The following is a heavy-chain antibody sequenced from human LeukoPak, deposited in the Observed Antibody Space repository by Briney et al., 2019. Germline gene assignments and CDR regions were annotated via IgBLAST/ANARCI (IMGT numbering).Heavy chain of an antibody. CDR3: ATLQGGPNYYDSSGRGAFDI. CDR1: GGSISSYY. V-gene: IGHV4-59*01. J-gene: IGHJ3*02. Sequence: SETLSLTCTVSGGSISSYYWSWIRQPPGKGLEWFGYIYYSGSTNYNPSLKSRVTISVDTTKNQFSLKLSSVTAADTAVYYCATLQGGPNYYDSSGRGAFDIWGQGTMVTVSS. CDR2: IYYSGST. D-gene: IGHD3-22*01.